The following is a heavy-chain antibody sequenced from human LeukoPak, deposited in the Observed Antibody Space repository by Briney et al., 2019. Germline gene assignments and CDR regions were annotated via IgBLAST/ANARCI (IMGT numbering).Heavy chain of an antibody. CDR1: GGTFSSYA. J-gene: IGHJ4*02. CDR3: ATFFDFDY. D-gene: IGHD3-3*01. CDR2: FDPEDGET. Sequence: ASVKVSCKASGGTFSSYAISWVRQAPGQGLEWMGGFDPEDGETIYAQKFQGRVTMTEDTSTDTAYMELSSLRSEDTAVYYCATFFDFDYWGQGTLVTVSS. V-gene: IGHV1-24*01.